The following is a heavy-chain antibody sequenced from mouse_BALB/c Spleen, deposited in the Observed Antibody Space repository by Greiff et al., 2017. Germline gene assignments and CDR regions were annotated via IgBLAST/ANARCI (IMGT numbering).Heavy chain of an antibody. J-gene: IGHJ3*01. V-gene: IGHV14-1*02. CDR3: AGYPYCYGSSWFAY. D-gene: IGHD1-1*01. CDR1: GFNIKDYY. Sequence: EVQLQQSGAELVRPGALVKLSCKASGFNIKDYYMHWVQQRPEQGLEWIGWIDPENGNTIYDPKFQGKASITADTSSNTAYLPLSSLTSEDTAVYYCAGYPYCYGSSWFAYWGQGTLVTVSA. CDR2: IDPENGNT.